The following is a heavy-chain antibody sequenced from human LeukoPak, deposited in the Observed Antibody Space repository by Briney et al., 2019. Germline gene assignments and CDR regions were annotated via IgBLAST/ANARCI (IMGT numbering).Heavy chain of an antibody. J-gene: IGHJ4*02. Sequence: GGSLRLSCAASGFTFSSYDIHWVRQATGKGLEWVSRIGTAGEIYYPGSVKGRFTISRENANNSVYLQMNSLRAGDTAVYYCAKDDYSSGWYDGWGQGTLVTVSS. V-gene: IGHV3-13*01. D-gene: IGHD6-19*01. CDR3: AKDDYSSGWYDG. CDR1: GFTFSSYD. CDR2: IGTAGEI.